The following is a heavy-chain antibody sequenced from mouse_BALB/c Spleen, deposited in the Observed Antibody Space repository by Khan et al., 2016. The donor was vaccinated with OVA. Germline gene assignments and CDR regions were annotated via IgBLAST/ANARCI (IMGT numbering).Heavy chain of an antibody. Sequence: VQLKQSGTVLARPGASVKMSCKASGYTFTSYWMHWVKQRPGQGLEWIGALYPYNSYTNYNQKFKGKAKLTAVTSASPAYLKINILTNADSAVYYCTRNGFGNDESWDYWGQGTTLTGTS. V-gene: IGHV1-5*01. CDR3: TRNGFGNDESWDY. D-gene: IGHD2-2*01. CDR2: LYPYNSYT. J-gene: IGHJ2*01. CDR1: GYTFTSYW.